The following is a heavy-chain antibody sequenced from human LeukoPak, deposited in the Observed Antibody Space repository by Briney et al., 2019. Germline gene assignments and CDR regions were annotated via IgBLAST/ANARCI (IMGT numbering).Heavy chain of an antibody. V-gene: IGHV3-30-3*01. Sequence: GGSLRLSCAASGFTFSSYAMHWVRQAPGKGLEWVAVISYDGSNKYYADSVKGRFTISRDNSKNTLYLQMNSLRAEDTAVYYCARDTSEAPGAFDIWGQGTMVTVSS. CDR3: ARDTSEAPGAFDI. CDR1: GFTFSSYA. CDR2: ISYDGSNK. D-gene: IGHD3-16*01. J-gene: IGHJ3*02.